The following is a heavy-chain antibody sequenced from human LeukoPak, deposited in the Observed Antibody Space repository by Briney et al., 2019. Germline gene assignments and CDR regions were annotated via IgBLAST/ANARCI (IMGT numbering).Heavy chain of an antibody. V-gene: IGHV3-23*01. Sequence: GGSLRLSCAASGFTFSTYAMSWVRQAPGKGLEWVSAISDGGGGTYYADSVKGRFTISRDNSKSTLYLQMNSLRAEDTAVYYCAKRGYGDYGGYFDYWGQGTLVTVSS. CDR2: ISDGGGGT. CDR1: GFTFSTYA. CDR3: AKRGYGDYGGYFDY. J-gene: IGHJ4*02. D-gene: IGHD4-17*01.